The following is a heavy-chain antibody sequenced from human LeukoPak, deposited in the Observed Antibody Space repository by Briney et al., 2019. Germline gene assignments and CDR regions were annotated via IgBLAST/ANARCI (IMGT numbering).Heavy chain of an antibody. Sequence: PSETLSLTCTVSGGSISSRSYYWGWIRQPPGKGLEWIGSIYYSGSTYYNPSLKSRVTISVDTSKNQFSLKLSSVTAADTAVYYCARHPTGIAARPYYFDYWGQGTLVTVSS. D-gene: IGHD6-6*01. J-gene: IGHJ4*02. CDR3: ARHPTGIAARPYYFDY. CDR2: IYYSGST. CDR1: GGSISSRSYY. V-gene: IGHV4-39*01.